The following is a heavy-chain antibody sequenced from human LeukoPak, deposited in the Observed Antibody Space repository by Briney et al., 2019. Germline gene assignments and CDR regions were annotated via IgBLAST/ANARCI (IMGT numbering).Heavy chain of an antibody. CDR1: GFTVGSNY. J-gene: IGHJ4*02. CDR3: AREWIVGATSPEYYFDY. Sequence: GGSLRLSCAASGFTVGSNYMSWVRQAPGKGLEWVSVIYSGGSTYYADSVKGRFTISRDNSKNTLYLQMNSLRAEDTAVYYCAREWIVGATSPEYYFDYWGQGTLVTVSS. V-gene: IGHV3-66*01. D-gene: IGHD1-26*01. CDR2: IYSGGST.